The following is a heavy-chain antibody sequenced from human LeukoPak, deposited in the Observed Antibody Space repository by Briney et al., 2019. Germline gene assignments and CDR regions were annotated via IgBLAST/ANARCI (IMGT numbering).Heavy chain of an antibody. D-gene: IGHD2-15*01. CDR1: GFTFSSYS. V-gene: IGHV3-21*04. CDR2: ISSSSSYI. J-gene: IGHJ3*02. CDR3: ANYCSGGSCYLGAFDI. Sequence: GGSLRLSCAASGFTFSSYSMNWVRQAPGKGLEWVSSISSSSSYIYYADSVKGRFTISRDNAKNTLYLQMNSLRAEDTAVYYCANYCSGGSCYLGAFDIWGQGTMVTVSS.